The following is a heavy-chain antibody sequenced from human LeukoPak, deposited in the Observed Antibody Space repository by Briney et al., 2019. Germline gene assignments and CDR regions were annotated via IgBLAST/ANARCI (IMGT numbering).Heavy chain of an antibody. CDR2: IKSDGST. CDR3: ARAVTYFYGSVTYDWFDP. V-gene: IGHV3-74*01. Sequence: GGSLRLSCAASGSTFSGYWMHWVRQTPGKGLVWVSRIKSDGSTIYADSVKGRFTISRDNAKNTLYLQMNSLRAEDTAIYYCARAVTYFYGSVTYDWFDPWGQGTLVTVSS. J-gene: IGHJ5*02. CDR1: GSTFSGYW. D-gene: IGHD3-10*01.